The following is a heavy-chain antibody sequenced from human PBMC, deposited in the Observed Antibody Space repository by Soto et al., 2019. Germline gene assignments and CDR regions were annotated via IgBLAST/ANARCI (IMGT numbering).Heavy chain of an antibody. CDR1: GGTFSSYA. CDR3: AREGRHFAY. V-gene: IGHV1-69*06. J-gene: IGHJ4*02. CDR2: INPIFGTP. Sequence: SVKVSCKASGGTFSSYAISWVRQAPGQGLEWMGGINPIFGTPHYAQKYQGRVTITADTFTNTAYMELTRLTSDDTAVYFCAREGRHFAYWRQGTVLSVSP.